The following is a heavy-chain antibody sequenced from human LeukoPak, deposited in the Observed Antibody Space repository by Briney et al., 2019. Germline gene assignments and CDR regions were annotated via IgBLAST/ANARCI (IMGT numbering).Heavy chain of an antibody. D-gene: IGHD3-10*01. J-gene: IGHJ3*02. V-gene: IGHV3-7*03. CDR1: GFTFSSYW. CDR2: IKQDGSEK. Sequence: PGGSLRLSCAASGFTFSSYWMSWVRQAPGKGLEWVANIKQDGSEKYYVDSVKGRFTISRDNAKNSLYLQMNSLRAEDTALYYCARDHTLDRGFGGYLDAFDIWGQGTMVTVSS. CDR3: ARDHTLDRGFGGYLDAFDI.